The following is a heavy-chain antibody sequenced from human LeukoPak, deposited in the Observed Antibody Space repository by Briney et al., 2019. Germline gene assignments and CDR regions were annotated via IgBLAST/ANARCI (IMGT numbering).Heavy chain of an antibody. CDR3: AREGLQGFDI. V-gene: IGHV3-7*01. CDR1: GLTFSSYW. J-gene: IGHJ3*02. CDR2: IKQDGREK. Sequence: PGGSLRLSCAASGLTFSSYWMSWVRQAPVKGLDMVENIKQDGREKYYGDSVKDRFTISRENAKNSLYLQMNSLRAEDMAVYDCAREGLQGFDIWGQGTMVTVSS.